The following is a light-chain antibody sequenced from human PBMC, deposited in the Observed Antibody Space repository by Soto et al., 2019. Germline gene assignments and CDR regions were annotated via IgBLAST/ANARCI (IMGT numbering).Light chain of an antibody. CDR1: QNVTTS. CDR3: QQYNNWPPT. CDR2: DVS. V-gene: IGKV1-5*01. Sequence: DVQLTQSPSTLSASVGDSVTITCRASQNVTTSLAWYQHKPGKAPKLLMFDVSNLESGVPSRFSGSGSGTEFTLTISSLQSEDFAVYYCQQYNNWPPTFGQGTKVDIK. J-gene: IGKJ1*01.